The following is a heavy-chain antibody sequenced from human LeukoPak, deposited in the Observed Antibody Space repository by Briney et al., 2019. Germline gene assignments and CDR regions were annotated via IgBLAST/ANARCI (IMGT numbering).Heavy chain of an antibody. D-gene: IGHD3-22*01. V-gene: IGHV5-51*01. CDR2: IYPGDSDT. J-gene: IGHJ4*02. CDR3: ARPDYYDSSGYSDY. Sequence: GESLKISCKCSGYIFTSYWIGWVRQLPGKGLEWMGIIYPGDSDTRYSPSFQGQVTISADKSISTAYLQWSSLKASDTAMYYCARPDYYDSSGYSDYWGQGTLVTVSS. CDR1: GYIFTSYW.